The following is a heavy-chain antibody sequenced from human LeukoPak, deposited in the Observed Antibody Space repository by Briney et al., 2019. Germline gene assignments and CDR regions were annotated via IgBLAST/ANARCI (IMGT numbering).Heavy chain of an antibody. CDR2: ISGSGAST. Sequence: GGSLRLSCLTSGFTLSTNAMSWVRQAPGKGLEWISGISGSGASTYYADSVKGRFTISRDDSRNTLYLQMNSLRAEDTAVYYCARDTARSGYYVRGPTYGMDVWGQGTTVTVSS. CDR1: GFTLSTNA. V-gene: IGHV3-23*01. D-gene: IGHD3-22*01. CDR3: ARDTARSGYYVRGPTYGMDV. J-gene: IGHJ6*02.